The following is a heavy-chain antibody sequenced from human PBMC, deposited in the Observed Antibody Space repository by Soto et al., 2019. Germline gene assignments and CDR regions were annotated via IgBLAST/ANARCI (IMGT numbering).Heavy chain of an antibody. V-gene: IGHV1-69*13. J-gene: IGHJ6*02. CDR2: IIPIFGTA. D-gene: IGHD3-10*01. Sequence: GASVKVSCKASGGTFSSYAISWVRQAPGQGLEWMGGIIPIFGTANYAQKFQGRVTITADESTSTAYMELSSLRSEDTAVYYCARLGIPLNYYGSASDYYYYGMDVWGQGTTVTVSS. CDR1: GGTFSSYA. CDR3: ARLGIPLNYYGSASDYYYYGMDV.